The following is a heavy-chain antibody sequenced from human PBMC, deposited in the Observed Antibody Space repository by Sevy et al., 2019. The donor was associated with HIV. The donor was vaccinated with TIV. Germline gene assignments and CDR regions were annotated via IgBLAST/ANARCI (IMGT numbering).Heavy chain of an antibody. CDR2: LSGSGGST. CDR3: AKRPQWLVETHLDH. Sequence: GGSLRLSCAASGFTFSSSAMSWVRQAPGKGLEWVSGLSGSGGSTYYADSVKGRFTISRDNSQNTLYLQLNSLRADDTAVYYWAKRPQWLVETHLDHWGQGTLVTVSS. D-gene: IGHD6-19*01. J-gene: IGHJ4*02. CDR1: GFTFSSSA. V-gene: IGHV3-23*01.